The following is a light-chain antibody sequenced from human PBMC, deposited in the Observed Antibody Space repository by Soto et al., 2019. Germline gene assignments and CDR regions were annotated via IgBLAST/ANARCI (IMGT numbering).Light chain of an antibody. Sequence: EIVMTQSPATLSVSPGGRATLSCRASQTISGTLAWYQQKPGQAPRLLIHGASTRAPGFPARFSGSGSGTDFTLTISSLQSEDFAVYYCQQYDNWPWTSGQGTKVEIK. CDR3: QQYDNWPWT. CDR1: QTISGT. V-gene: IGKV3-15*01. CDR2: GAS. J-gene: IGKJ1*01.